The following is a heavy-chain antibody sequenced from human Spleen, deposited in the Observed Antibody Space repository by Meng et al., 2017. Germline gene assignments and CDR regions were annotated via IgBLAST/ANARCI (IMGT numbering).Heavy chain of an antibody. D-gene: IGHD3/OR15-3a*01. Sequence: QGPLAESGPGQVKPSPTLSLTCNVSGGSISSGGYFWSWIRQHPGKGLEWIGYIYYSGSTHYNPSLKSRVTISLDTSKNQFSLKLNSVTAADTAVYFCARDLLGANDDFYANWFDPWGQGTLVTVSS. J-gene: IGHJ5*02. CDR1: GGSISSGGYF. V-gene: IGHV4-31*03. CDR3: ARDLLGANDDFYANWFDP. CDR2: IYYSGST.